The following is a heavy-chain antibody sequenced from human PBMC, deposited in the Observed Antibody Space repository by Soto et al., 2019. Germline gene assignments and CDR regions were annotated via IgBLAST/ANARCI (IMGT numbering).Heavy chain of an antibody. CDR1: GGSISSYY. CDR3: ARVAPITMVRGVIKHAFDI. J-gene: IGHJ3*02. V-gene: IGHV4-59*01. CDR2: IYYSGST. D-gene: IGHD3-10*01. Sequence: SETLSLTCTVSGGSISSYYWSWIRPPPGKGLEWIGYIYYSGSTNYNPSLKSRVTISVDTSKNQFSLKLSSVTAADTAVYYCARVAPITMVRGVIKHAFDIWGQGTMVTVSS.